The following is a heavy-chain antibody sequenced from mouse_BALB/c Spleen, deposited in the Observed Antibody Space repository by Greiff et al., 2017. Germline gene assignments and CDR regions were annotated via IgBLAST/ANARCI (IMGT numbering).Heavy chain of an antibody. D-gene: IGHD2-1*01. CDR1: GFSLTGYG. CDR2: IWGDGST. J-gene: IGHJ3*01. Sequence: QVQLKESGPGLVAPSQSLSITCTVSGFSLTGYGVNWVRQPPGKGLEWLGMIWGDGSTDYNSALKSRLSISKDNSKSQVFLKMNSLQTDDTARYYCARDHGNPKPWFAYWGQGTLVTVSA. V-gene: IGHV2-6-7*01. CDR3: ARDHGNPKPWFAY.